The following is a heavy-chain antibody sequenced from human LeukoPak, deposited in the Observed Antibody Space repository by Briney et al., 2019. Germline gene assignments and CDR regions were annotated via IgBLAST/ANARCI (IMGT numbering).Heavy chain of an antibody. CDR2: IKSDGSEK. CDR1: GFTFSNYW. V-gene: IGHV3-7*01. CDR3: ASGSGWRQLY. D-gene: IGHD5-24*01. J-gene: IGHJ4*02. Sequence: PGXXLRLSCVDSGFTFSNYWMSWVRQAPGKGLEWVANIKSDGSEKYYADSVKGRFTISRDNAKNSLYLQMNSLKAEDTAVYYCASGSGWRQLYWGQGTLVTVSP.